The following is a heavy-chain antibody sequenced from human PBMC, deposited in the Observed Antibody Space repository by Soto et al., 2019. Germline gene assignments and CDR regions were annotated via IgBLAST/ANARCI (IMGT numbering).Heavy chain of an antibody. CDR2: MNPNSGNT. V-gene: IGHV1-8*01. J-gene: IGHJ6*02. Sequence: QVQLVQSGAEVKKPGASVKVSCKASGYTFTSYDINWGRQATGQGLEWMGWMNPNSGNTGYAEKLQGRVTITRNTSIRTAYMELSSLRSEDTAVYYCARASSGWYSYYYGMDVWGQGTTVTVSS. CDR1: GYTFTSYD. D-gene: IGHD6-19*01. CDR3: ARASSGWYSYYYGMDV.